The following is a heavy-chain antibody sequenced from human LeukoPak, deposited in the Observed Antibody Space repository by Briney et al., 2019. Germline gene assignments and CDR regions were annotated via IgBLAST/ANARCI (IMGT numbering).Heavy chain of an antibody. Sequence: GGSLRLSCAVSGFTFDDYAMHWVRQVPGKGLEWVSGINWNSDSIGYVDSVKGRFTTSRDNAKNSLYLQMNSLRVEDTAVYYCARDPYSGSYGDSYYYYMDVWGKGTTVTISS. CDR2: INWNSDSI. CDR3: ARDPYSGSYGDSYYYYMDV. D-gene: IGHD1-26*01. J-gene: IGHJ6*03. V-gene: IGHV3-9*01. CDR1: GFTFDDYA.